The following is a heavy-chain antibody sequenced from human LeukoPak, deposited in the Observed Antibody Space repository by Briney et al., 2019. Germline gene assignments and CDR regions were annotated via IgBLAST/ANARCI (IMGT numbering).Heavy chain of an antibody. CDR3: ARAPTMVTTYYFDY. J-gene: IGHJ4*02. CDR2: ISSSSSYI. CDR1: GFTFSSYS. D-gene: IGHD5-18*01. Sequence: GGSLRLSCAASGFTFSSYSMNWVRQAPGKGLEWVSSISSSSSYIYYADSVKGRFTISRDNAKNSLYLRMNSLRAEDTAVYYCARAPTMVTTYYFDYWGQGTLVTVSS. V-gene: IGHV3-21*01.